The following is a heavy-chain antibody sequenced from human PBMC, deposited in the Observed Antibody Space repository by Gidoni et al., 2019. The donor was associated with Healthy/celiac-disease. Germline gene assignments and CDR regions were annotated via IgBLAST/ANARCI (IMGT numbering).Heavy chain of an antibody. CDR2: IYSGGST. CDR3: ARVGSGYSGYDSTFDY. CDR1: GFTVSSNY. V-gene: IGHV3-53*01. J-gene: IGHJ4*02. Sequence: EVQLVESGGGLIQPGGSLRLSCAASGFTVSSNYMSWVRQVPGKGLEWVAVIYSGGSTYYADSVNGRFTISRDNSKNTLYLQMNSLRAEDTAVYYCARVGSGYSGYDSTFDYWGQGTLVTVSS. D-gene: IGHD5-12*01.